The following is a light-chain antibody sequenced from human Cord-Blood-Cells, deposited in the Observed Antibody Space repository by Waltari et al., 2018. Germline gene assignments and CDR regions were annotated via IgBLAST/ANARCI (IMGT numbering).Light chain of an antibody. J-gene: IGKJ3*01. CDR1: QRVLYSSNNKNY. CDR3: QQYYSTPFT. V-gene: IGKV4-1*01. Sequence: DIVMTQSPDSLAVSLGERATINCKSRQRVLYSSNNKNYLAWYQQKTGQPPKLLIYWASTRECGVPDRFSGSGSGTDVTLTISSLQAEDVAVYYCQQYYSTPFTFCPGTKVDIK. CDR2: WAS.